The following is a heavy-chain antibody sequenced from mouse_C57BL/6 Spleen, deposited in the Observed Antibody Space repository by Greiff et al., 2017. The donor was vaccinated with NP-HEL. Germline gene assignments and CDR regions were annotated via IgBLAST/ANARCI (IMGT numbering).Heavy chain of an antibody. CDR3: AKEEIYYGNYGFFDY. D-gene: IGHD2-1*01. CDR2: IYPRSGNT. V-gene: IGHV1-81*01. CDR1: GYTFTSYG. J-gene: IGHJ2*01. Sequence: QVQLQQSGAELARPGASVKLSCKASGYTFTSYGISWVKQRTGQGLEWIGEIYPRSGNTYYNEKFKGKATLTADKSSSTAYMELRSLTSEDSAVYFCAKEEIYYGNYGFFDYWGQGTTLTVSS.